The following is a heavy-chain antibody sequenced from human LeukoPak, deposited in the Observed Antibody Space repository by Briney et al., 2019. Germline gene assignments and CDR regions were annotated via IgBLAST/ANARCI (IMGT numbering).Heavy chain of an antibody. CDR2: INSDGSST. Sequence: GRSLRLSCAASGFTFSSYAMHWVRQAPGKGLVWVSRINSDGSSTSYADSVKGRFTISRDNAKNALYLQMNSLRAEDTAVYYCARPQAGFDPWGQGTLVTVSS. J-gene: IGHJ5*02. CDR1: GFTFSSYA. V-gene: IGHV3-74*01. CDR3: ARPQAGFDP.